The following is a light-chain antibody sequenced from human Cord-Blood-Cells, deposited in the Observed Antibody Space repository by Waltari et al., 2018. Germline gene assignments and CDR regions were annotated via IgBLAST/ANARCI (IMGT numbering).Light chain of an antibody. V-gene: IGLV4-69*01. CDR2: LNSDGSH. CDR3: QTWGTGIHV. J-gene: IGLJ3*02. Sequence: QLVLTQSPSASASLGASVKLTCTLSSGHSSYAIACHPQQPEKGPRSFMKLNSDGSHSKGDGIPDRFSGSSSGAERYLTISSLQSEDEADYYCQTWGTGIHVFGGGTKLTVL. CDR1: SGHSSYA.